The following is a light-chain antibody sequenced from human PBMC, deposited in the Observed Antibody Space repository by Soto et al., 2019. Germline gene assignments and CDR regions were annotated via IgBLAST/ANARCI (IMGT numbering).Light chain of an antibody. CDR3: QQYYSAPPLT. CDR1: QSVLYSSDNKNY. J-gene: IGKJ4*01. CDR2: WAS. Sequence: DIVMTQSPDSLAVSLGERATINCKSSQSVLYSSDNKNYLAWFQQKPGQPPKLLIYWASTRESGVPDRFSGSGAETDFTLTISSRQAEDVAVYYCQQYYSAPPLTFGGGTKVEIK. V-gene: IGKV4-1*01.